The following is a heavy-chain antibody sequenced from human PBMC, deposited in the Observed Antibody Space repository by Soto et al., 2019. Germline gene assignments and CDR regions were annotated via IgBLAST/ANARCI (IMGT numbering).Heavy chain of an antibody. CDR3: ARGGGFCGADCYKGGIDY. J-gene: IGHJ4*02. V-gene: IGHV3-30-3*01. CDR1: GFTFSPYT. CDR2: ISYDGSDK. Sequence: PGGSLRLSCAASGFTFSPYTIHWVRQTPGKGLEWVAVISYDGSDKSYADSVRGRFTISRDDSKNTLFLQMNSLRAEDTALYYCARGGGFCGADCYKGGIDYWGQGALVTVSS. D-gene: IGHD2-21*02.